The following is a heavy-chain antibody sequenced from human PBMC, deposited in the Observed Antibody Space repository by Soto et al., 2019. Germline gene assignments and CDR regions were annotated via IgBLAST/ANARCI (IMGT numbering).Heavy chain of an antibody. D-gene: IGHD6-13*01. V-gene: IGHV3-23*01. CDR1: GFTFISYG. Sequence: PGGSLRLSCAASGFTFISYGMTWVRQAPGKGLEWVSGITTTGRNTYYAESVKGRFTISRDNSKNVVYLQMNSLRAEDTAVYYCASGAAAAGTDWFDAWGQGTLVIVSS. J-gene: IGHJ5*02. CDR3: ASGAAAAGTDWFDA. CDR2: ITTTGRNT.